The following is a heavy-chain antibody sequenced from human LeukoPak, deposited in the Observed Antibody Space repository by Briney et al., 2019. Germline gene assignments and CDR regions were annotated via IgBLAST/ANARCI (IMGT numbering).Heavy chain of an antibody. V-gene: IGHV1-2*02. CDR3: ARVLVRNPLITMIAPAPFDY. Sequence: GASVKVSCKASGYTFTGYYMHWGRQAPGQGLEWMGWINPNSGGTNYAQKFQGRVTMTRDTSISTAYMELSRLRSDDTAVYYCARVLVRNPLITMIAPAPFDYWGQGTLVTVSS. D-gene: IGHD3-22*01. CDR1: GYTFTGYY. J-gene: IGHJ4*02. CDR2: INPNSGGT.